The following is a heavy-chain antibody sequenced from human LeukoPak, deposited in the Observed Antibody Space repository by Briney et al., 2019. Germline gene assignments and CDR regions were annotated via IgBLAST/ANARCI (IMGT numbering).Heavy chain of an antibody. V-gene: IGHV3-20*04. CDR1: GFTFITYN. CDR3: AKDLSALLPGAHNYMDV. J-gene: IGHJ6*03. D-gene: IGHD3-3*02. CDR2: IGPGGDRK. Sequence: GGSLRLSCAASGFTFITYNMNWVRQAPGKGLQWVSGIGPGGDRKHYGDSFEGRFTISRDNAKNSLYLQMNSLRAEDTALYYCAKDLSALLPGAHNYMDVWGKGTTVTISS.